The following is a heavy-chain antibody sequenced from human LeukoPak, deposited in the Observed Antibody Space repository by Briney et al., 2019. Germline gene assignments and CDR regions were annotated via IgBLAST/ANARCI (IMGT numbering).Heavy chain of an antibody. CDR3: AREKYYYDSSAILNYYFDN. Sequence: SQTLSLTCAISGDSVSSNSAAWNWIRQSPSRGLEWLGRTYYRSKWYNDYAVSVKSRITINPDTSKNQFSLQLNSVTPEDTAVYYCAREKYYYDSSAILNYYFDNWGQGTLVTVSS. CDR2: TYYRSKWYN. J-gene: IGHJ4*02. D-gene: IGHD3-22*01. CDR1: GDSVSSNSAA. V-gene: IGHV6-1*01.